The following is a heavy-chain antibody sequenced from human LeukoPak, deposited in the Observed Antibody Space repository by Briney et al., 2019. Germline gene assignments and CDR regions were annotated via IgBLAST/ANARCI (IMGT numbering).Heavy chain of an antibody. J-gene: IGHJ4*02. CDR1: GFSFSNFA. CDR2: VGTSGGT. Sequence: PGGPLRLSCAASGFSFSNFAMSWFRQAPGKGLEWVSTVGTSGGTYYADSVKGRFTISRDNSRNTVYLQMSTLRAVDTAVYYCAKGGGTQPSDYWGQGTLVTVSS. V-gene: IGHV3-23*01. D-gene: IGHD5-18*01. CDR3: AKGGGTQPSDY.